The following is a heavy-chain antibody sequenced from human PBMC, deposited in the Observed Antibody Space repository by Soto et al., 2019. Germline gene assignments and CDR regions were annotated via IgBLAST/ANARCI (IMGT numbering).Heavy chain of an antibody. J-gene: IGHJ3*02. Sequence: PSETLSLTCAVYGGSFSGYYGSWIRQPPGKGLEWIGEINHSGSTNYNPSLKSRVTISVDTSKNQFSLKLSSVTAADTAVYYCATDGRTGYSSGWYRNAFDIWGQGTMVTVS. D-gene: IGHD6-19*01. CDR1: GGSFSGYY. CDR3: ATDGRTGYSSGWYRNAFDI. CDR2: INHSGST. V-gene: IGHV4-34*01.